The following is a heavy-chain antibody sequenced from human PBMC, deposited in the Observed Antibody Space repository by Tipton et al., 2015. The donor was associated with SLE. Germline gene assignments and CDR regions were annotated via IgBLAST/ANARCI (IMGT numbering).Heavy chain of an antibody. CDR1: GFTFSNAW. CDR2: IRYDGSNK. V-gene: IGHV3-30*02. J-gene: IGHJ4*02. Sequence: GSLRLSCAASGFTFSNAWMSWVRQAPGKGLEWVAFIRYDGSNKYYADSVKGRFTISRDNSKNTLYLQMNSLRAEDTAVYYCAKSDQASGWYYFDYWGQGTPVTVSS. CDR3: AKSDQASGWYYFDY. D-gene: IGHD6-19*01.